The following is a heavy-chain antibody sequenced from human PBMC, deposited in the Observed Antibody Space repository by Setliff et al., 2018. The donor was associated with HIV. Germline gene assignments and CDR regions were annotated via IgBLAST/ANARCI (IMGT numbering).Heavy chain of an antibody. CDR1: GFTFSDYY. CDR3: ARDAPLYSNYVGYFDY. CDR2: IFSSGSGSTI. D-gene: IGHD4-4*01. J-gene: IGHJ4*02. V-gene: IGHV3-11*01. Sequence: GGSLRLSCAASGFTFSDYYMSWIRQAPGKGLEWVSYIFSSGSGSTIYYADSVKGRFTISRDNAKNSLYLQMNSLRAEDTAVYYCARDAPLYSNYVGYFDYWGQGTLVTVSS.